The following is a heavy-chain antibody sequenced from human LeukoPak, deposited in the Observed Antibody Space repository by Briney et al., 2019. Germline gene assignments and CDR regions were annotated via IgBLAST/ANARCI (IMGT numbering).Heavy chain of an antibody. CDR2: IYDSGST. Sequence: SETLSLTCTVSGGSISSYHWSWIRQAPGKGVEWIGYIYDSGSTNYNASLKSRVTISVDTSKNQFSLKVSFVTAADTAVYYCARHRFSGYSHGLFDYWGQGTLVTVSS. J-gene: IGHJ4*02. D-gene: IGHD5-18*01. CDR1: GGSISSYH. CDR3: ARHRFSGYSHGLFDY. V-gene: IGHV4-59*08.